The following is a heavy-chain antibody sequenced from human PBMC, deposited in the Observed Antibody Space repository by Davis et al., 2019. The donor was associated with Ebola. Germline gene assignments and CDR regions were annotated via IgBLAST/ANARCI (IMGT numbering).Heavy chain of an antibody. CDR1: GFTFKVYD. CDR2: IAANAAGNT. CDR3: ARGVDYAFDI. V-gene: IGHV3-23*01. D-gene: IGHD2-21*02. Sequence: PGGSLRLSCVAPGFTFKVYDMSWVRQAPGKGLEWVSQIAANAAGNTDYAESVKGRFTISRDNVKNSLYLQMNSLRDEDTAVYYCARGVDYAFDIWGQGTMVTVSS. J-gene: IGHJ3*02.